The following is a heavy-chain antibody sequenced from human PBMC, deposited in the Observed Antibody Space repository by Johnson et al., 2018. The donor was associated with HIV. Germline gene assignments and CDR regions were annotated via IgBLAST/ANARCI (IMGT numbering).Heavy chain of an antibody. V-gene: IGHV3-13*01. J-gene: IGHJ3*02. CDR3: ARGISQPYYNFWSGYHYPDAFDI. D-gene: IGHD3-3*01. Sequence: VQLVESGGGLVQPGGSLRLSCAASGFTFSSYDMHWVRQATGKGLEWVSAIGTAGATYYPGSVKVRFTIPRENAKNSLYLQMNSLRAGDTAVYYCARGISQPYYNFWSGYHYPDAFDIWGQGTMVTVSS. CDR2: IGTAGAT. CDR1: GFTFSSYD.